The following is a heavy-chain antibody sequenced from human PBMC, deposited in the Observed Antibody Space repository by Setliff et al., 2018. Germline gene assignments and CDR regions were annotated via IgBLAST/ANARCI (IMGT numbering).Heavy chain of an antibody. Sequence: GGSLRLSCAASGFTFSSYWMSWVRQALGMGLEWVANIKQDGSEKYYVDPVKGRFTISRDNAKNSLYLQMNSLRAEDTAVYYCARDQTPYNWGFNNAFDIWGQGTMVTVSS. CDR1: GFTFSSYW. V-gene: IGHV3-7*01. CDR2: IKQDGSEK. J-gene: IGHJ3*02. D-gene: IGHD7-27*01. CDR3: ARDQTPYNWGFNNAFDI.